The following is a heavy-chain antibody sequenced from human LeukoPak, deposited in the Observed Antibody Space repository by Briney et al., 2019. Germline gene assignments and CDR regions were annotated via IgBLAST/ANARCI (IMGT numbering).Heavy chain of an antibody. CDR1: GYTFTGYY. J-gene: IGHJ5*02. D-gene: IGHD6-19*01. V-gene: IGHV1-2*02. CDR2: INPNSGGT. CDR3: ARDPGFSSSFMIFDP. Sequence: ASVKVSCKASGYTFTGYYMHWVRQAPGQGLEWMGWINPNSGGTNYSQKFQGRVTMTRDTSISTAYMEPSRLRSDDTAVYYCARDPGFSSSFMIFDPWGQGTLVTVSS.